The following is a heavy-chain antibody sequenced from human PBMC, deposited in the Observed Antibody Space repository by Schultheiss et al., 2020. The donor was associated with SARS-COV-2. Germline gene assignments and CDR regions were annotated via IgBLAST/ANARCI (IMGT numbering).Heavy chain of an antibody. V-gene: IGHV2-70*01. CDR3: ARIPEVYYGMDV. Sequence: QTLSLTCTFSGFSLSTSGMCVSWIRQPPGKALEWLALIDWDDDKHYSTSLKTRLTISKDTSKNQVVLTMTNMDPVDTATYYCARIPEVYYGMDVWGQGTTVTVAS. CDR1: GFSLSTSGMC. CDR2: IDWDDDK. J-gene: IGHJ6*02. D-gene: IGHD1-14*01.